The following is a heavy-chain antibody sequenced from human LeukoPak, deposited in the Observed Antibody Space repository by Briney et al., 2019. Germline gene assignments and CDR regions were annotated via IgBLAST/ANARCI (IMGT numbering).Heavy chain of an antibody. V-gene: IGHV3-7*01. Sequence: SGGSLRLSCAASGFTFSSYAMRWVRQAPGKGLECVAKIKPDGSDKFYEDSVKGRFTISRDNAKNSLYLQMNSLTAEDTAVYYCAREDFWRFDYWGQGTMVTASS. CDR3: AREDFWRFDY. J-gene: IGHJ4*02. CDR2: IKPDGSDK. CDR1: GFTFSSYA. D-gene: IGHD3-3*01.